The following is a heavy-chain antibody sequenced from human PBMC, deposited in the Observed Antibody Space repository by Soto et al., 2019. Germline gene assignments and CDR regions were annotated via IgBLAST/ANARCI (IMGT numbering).Heavy chain of an antibody. V-gene: IGHV3-9*01. CDR3: AKMVTWDSGGYYQGGFDC. J-gene: IGHJ4*02. Sequence: EMHLVESGGGLVQPGRSLTISCAASGFTFEDYAMHWVRQAPGKGLEWVSGISWNSGKIIYADSEKGRFTISRDNAKNSLYLQMNRLRPEDTALYYCAKMVTWDSGGYYQGGFDCWGQGTLVTVSS. D-gene: IGHD3-22*01. CDR2: ISWNSGKI. CDR1: GFTFEDYA.